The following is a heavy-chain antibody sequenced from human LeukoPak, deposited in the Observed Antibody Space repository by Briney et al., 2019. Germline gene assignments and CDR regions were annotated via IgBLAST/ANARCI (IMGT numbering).Heavy chain of an antibody. J-gene: IGHJ4*02. CDR2: ISSSSTYI. CDR1: GFAFSTYS. Sequence: GGSLRLSCAASGFAFSTYSMNWVRQAPGKGLEWVSSISSSSTYIYYADSVKGRFTISRDNAKNSLDLQMNSLRAEDTAVYYCAKECASGYSYGYIDYWGQGTLVTVSS. V-gene: IGHV3-21*04. D-gene: IGHD5-18*01. CDR3: AKECASGYSYGYIDY.